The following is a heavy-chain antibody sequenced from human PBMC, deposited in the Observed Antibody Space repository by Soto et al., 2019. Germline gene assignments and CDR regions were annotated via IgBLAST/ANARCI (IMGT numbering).Heavy chain of an antibody. V-gene: IGHV4-34*01. CDR2: INHSGST. D-gene: IGHD2-2*01. J-gene: IGHJ5*02. CDR3: ARGGVVPAATFGP. Sequence: QVQLQQWGAGLLKPSETLSLTCAVYGGSFSGYYWSWIRQPPGKGLEWIGEINHSGSTNYNPSLESRVTISVDTSKNQFSLKLSSVTAADTAVYYCARGGVVPAATFGPWGQGTLVTVSS. CDR1: GGSFSGYY.